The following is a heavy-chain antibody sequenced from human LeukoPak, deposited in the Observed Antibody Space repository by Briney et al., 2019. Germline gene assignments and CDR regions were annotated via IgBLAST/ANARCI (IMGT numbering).Heavy chain of an antibody. J-gene: IGHJ5*02. Sequence: GSSVKVSCKASGGTFSSYAISWVRQAPGQGLEWMGRIIPILGTANYAQKFQGRVTITADKSTSTAYMELSSLRSEDTAVYYCARGETTETNWFDPWGQGTLVTVSS. CDR1: GGTFSSYA. V-gene: IGHV1-69*04. CDR2: IIPILGTA. D-gene: IGHD4-17*01. CDR3: ARGETTETNWFDP.